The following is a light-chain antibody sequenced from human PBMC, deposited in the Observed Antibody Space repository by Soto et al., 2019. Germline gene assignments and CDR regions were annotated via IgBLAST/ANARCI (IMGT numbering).Light chain of an antibody. Sequence: DIQMTQSPSTLSGSVGDRVTITCRASQTISSWLAWYQQKPGKAPKLLIYKASTLKSGVPSRFSGSGSGTEFTFTISSLQPDDFATYYCQHYNSYSEAFGQGTKVEL. V-gene: IGKV1-5*03. CDR2: KAS. CDR3: QHYNSYSEA. J-gene: IGKJ1*01. CDR1: QTISSW.